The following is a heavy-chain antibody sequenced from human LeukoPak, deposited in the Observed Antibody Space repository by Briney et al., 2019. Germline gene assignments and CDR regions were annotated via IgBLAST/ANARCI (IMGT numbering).Heavy chain of an antibody. CDR3: ARGIVGATMSFDY. J-gene: IGHJ4*02. Sequence: GGSLRLSCAASGFTFSSYSMNWVRQAPGKGLEWVSSISSSSSYIYYADSVKGRFTISRDNAKNSLYLQMNSLRAEDTVVYYCARGIVGATMSFDYWGQGTLVTVSS. CDR2: ISSSSSYI. D-gene: IGHD1-26*01. V-gene: IGHV3-21*01. CDR1: GFTFSSYS.